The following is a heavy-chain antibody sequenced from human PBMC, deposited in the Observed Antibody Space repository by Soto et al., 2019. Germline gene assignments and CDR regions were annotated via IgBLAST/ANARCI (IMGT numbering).Heavy chain of an antibody. CDR2: IEQDGGER. D-gene: IGHD6-19*01. Sequence: EGQLVESGGGLVQPGGSLRLSCAASGFTFNSYWMSWVRQAPGTGLEWVANIEQDGGERNYLESVRGRFTISRHNAKNSLYLEMNSLSAEETAVYYCTAGGGWESDTLGQGTLVSVSS. CDR1: GFTFNSYW. V-gene: IGHV3-7*02. J-gene: IGHJ5*02. CDR3: TAGGGWESDT.